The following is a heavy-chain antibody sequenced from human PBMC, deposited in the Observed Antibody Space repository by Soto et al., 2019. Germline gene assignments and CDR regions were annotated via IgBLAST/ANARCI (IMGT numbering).Heavy chain of an antibody. CDR3: ARDLDTAMKYYYYYGMDV. J-gene: IGHJ6*02. D-gene: IGHD5-18*01. CDR2: ISSSSSTI. V-gene: IGHV3-48*02. Sequence: GGSLRLSCAASGFTFSSYSMNWVRQAPGKGLEWVSYISSSSSTIYYADSVKGRFTISRDNAKNSLYLQMNSLSDEDTAVYYCARDLDTAMKYYYYYGMDVWGQGTTVTVSS. CDR1: GFTFSSYS.